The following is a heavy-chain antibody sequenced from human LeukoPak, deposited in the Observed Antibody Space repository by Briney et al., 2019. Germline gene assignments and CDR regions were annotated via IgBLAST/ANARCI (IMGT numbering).Heavy chain of an antibody. J-gene: IGHJ3*02. V-gene: IGHV3-23*01. CDR1: GITFSNSA. CDR3: VKSAGKDGYRDVFDI. D-gene: IGHD5-24*01. CDR2: ITKSGDQT. Sequence: GGSLRLSCVPSGITFSNSALSWVRQAPGKGLEWVSTITKSGDQTHYAGSVRGLFTISRDIFKNTLYLQMNSLRAEDTAVYHCVKSAGKDGYRDVFDIWGQGTVVTVSS.